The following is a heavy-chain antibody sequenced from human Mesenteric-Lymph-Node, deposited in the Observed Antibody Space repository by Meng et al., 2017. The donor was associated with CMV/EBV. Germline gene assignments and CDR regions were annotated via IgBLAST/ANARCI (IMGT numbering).Heavy chain of an antibody. V-gene: IGHV6-1*01. J-gene: IGHJ4*02. CDR3: ERGCNGGSCFDY. Sequence: IHGDSVSSKNDAWNWIRQSPSRGLEWLGRKYDRAKWHNDDAGYVKSRITINPDTSRNQFSLQLNSVTTEDSAVYFCERGCNGGSCFDYWGQGILVTVSS. CDR1: GDSVSSKNDA. CDR2: KYDRAKWHN. D-gene: IGHD2-15*01.